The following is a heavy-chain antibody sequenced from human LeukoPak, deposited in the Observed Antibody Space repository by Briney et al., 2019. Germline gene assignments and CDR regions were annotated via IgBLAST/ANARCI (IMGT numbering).Heavy chain of an antibody. J-gene: IGHJ4*02. CDR1: GGSFSGYY. V-gene: IGHV4-34*01. CDR3: ARRNGRRYCSGGSCSYYFDY. D-gene: IGHD2-15*01. Sequence: SETLSLTCAVYGGSFSGYYWSWIRQPPGKGLEWIGEINHSGSTNYNPSLKSRVTISVDTSKNQFSLKLSSVTAADTAVYYCARRNGRRYCSGGSCSYYFDYWGQGTLVTVSS. CDR2: INHSGST.